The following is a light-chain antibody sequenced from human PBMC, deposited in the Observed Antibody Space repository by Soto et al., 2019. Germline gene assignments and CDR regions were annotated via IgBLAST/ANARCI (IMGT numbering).Light chain of an antibody. CDR3: QQYNDWPRT. J-gene: IGKJ1*01. V-gene: IGKV3-15*01. Sequence: EIVLTQSPASLSVSLGERATLSYTASHSVTSTLAWYQQKPGPAPRLLIYVSSTKATGIPARVSGSGSGTEFTLTISSLQSEDFAVYYCQQYNDWPRTFGQGAKVDIK. CDR1: HSVTST. CDR2: VSS.